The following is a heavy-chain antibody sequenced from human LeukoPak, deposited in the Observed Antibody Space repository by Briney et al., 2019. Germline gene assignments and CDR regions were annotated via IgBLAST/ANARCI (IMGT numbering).Heavy chain of an antibody. CDR3: ARGTTALMDV. V-gene: IGHV3-73*01. CDR1: GFTFSGSA. D-gene: IGHD2-21*02. CDR2: IRSKANNYAT. J-gene: IGHJ6*03. Sequence: GGSLRLSCAASGFTFSGSAMHWVRQASGKGLEWVGRIRSKANNYATTYAVSVKGRFTISRDDSKNTAYLQMNSLRAEDTAVYYCARGTTALMDVWGKGTTVTVSS.